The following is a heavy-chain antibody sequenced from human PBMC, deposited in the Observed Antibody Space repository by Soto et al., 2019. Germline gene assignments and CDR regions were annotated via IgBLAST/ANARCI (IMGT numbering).Heavy chain of an antibody. CDR2: IYSGGST. V-gene: IGHV3-66*01. J-gene: IGHJ4*02. Sequence: PGGSLSLSCVGSGFTVSSNYMSWVRQAPGKGLEWVSVIYSGGSTYYADSVKGRFTISRDNSKNTLYLQMNSLRVDDTAVYYCVLTGRRDYWGQGTLVTVSS. CDR3: VLTGRRDY. CDR1: GFTVSSNY.